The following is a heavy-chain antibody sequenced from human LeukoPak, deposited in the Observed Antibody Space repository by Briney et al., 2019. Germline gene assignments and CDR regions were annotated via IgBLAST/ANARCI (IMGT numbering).Heavy chain of an antibody. Sequence: SETLSLTCAVYGGSFSGYYWSWIRQPPGKGLEWIGEINHSGSTNYNPSLKTRVTISVDISKNQFSLKLSSVTAADTAVYYCARETLLGSGGSCDYWGQGTLVTVSS. D-gene: IGHD2-15*01. V-gene: IGHV4-34*01. CDR2: INHSGST. CDR1: GGSFSGYY. J-gene: IGHJ4*02. CDR3: ARETLLGSGGSCDY.